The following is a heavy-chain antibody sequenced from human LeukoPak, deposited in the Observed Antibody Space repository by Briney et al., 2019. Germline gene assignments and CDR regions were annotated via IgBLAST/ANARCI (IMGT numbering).Heavy chain of an antibody. D-gene: IGHD2/OR15-2a*01. V-gene: IGHV3-7*05. CDR2: IKEDGSEK. CDR1: GFTFGDYA. J-gene: IGHJ4*02. Sequence: GGSLRLSCTASGFTFGDYAMSWVRQAPGKGLEWVANIKEDGSEKNYVDSVKGRFTISRDNAKNSLYLQMNSLRAEDTAVYYCARGGGRHVEYWGQGNLVTVSS. CDR3: ARGGGRHVEY.